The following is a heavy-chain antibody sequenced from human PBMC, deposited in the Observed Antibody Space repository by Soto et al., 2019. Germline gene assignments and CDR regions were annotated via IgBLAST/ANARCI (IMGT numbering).Heavy chain of an antibody. CDR3: ARDLVTGTTSWFDP. V-gene: IGHV3-7*01. J-gene: IGHJ5*02. CDR2: IKQDGSEK. CDR1: GFTFSSYW. Sequence: EVQLVESGGGLVQPGGSLRLSCAASGFTFSSYWMSWVRQAPWKGLEWVANIKQDGSEKYYVDSVKGRFTISRDNAKNSLYLQMNSLRAEDTAVYYCARDLVTGTTSWFDPWGQGTLVTVSS. D-gene: IGHD1-20*01.